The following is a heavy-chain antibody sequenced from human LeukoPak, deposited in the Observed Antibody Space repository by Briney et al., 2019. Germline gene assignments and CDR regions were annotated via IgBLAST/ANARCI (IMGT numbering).Heavy chain of an antibody. D-gene: IGHD2-2*01. CDR1: GGSISSGGYS. J-gene: IGHJ5*02. CDR2: INHSGST. V-gene: IGHV4-30-2*01. Sequence: PSETLSLTCAVSGGSISSGGYSWSWIRQPPGKGLEWIGEINHSGSTNYNPSLKSRVTISVDTSKNQFSLKLSSVTAADTAVYYCARHDDGLGTTQTAAAYNWFDPWGQGTLVTVSS. CDR3: ARHDDGLGTTQTAAAYNWFDP.